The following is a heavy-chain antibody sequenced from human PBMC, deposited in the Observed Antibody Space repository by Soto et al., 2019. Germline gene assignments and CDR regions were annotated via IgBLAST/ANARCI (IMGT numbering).Heavy chain of an antibody. Sequence: QVQLVQSGAEVKQPGSSVKVSCKASGGTFSSYAISWVRQAPGQGLEWMGGIIPIFGTANYAQKFQGRVTITADESTSTAYMELSSLRSEDTAVYYCARSVDTAMATPPDDYYYYYGMDVWGQGTTVTVSS. CDR3: ARSVDTAMATPPDDYYYYYGMDV. V-gene: IGHV1-69*12. CDR1: GGTFSSYA. CDR2: IIPIFGTA. J-gene: IGHJ6*02. D-gene: IGHD5-18*01.